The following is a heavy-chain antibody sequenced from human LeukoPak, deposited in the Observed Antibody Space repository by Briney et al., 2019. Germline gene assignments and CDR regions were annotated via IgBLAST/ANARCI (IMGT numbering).Heavy chain of an antibody. J-gene: IGHJ6*02. CDR2: ISSGGSTI. Sequence: TGGSLRLSCAASGFTFSSHEMNWVRQPPGKGLEWVSYISSGGSTIYYADSVKGRFTVSRDNAKNSLHLQMTSLRAEDTALYYCVRASVGGSAYGMDVWGQGTTVTVSS. D-gene: IGHD6-19*01. CDR1: GFTFSSHE. V-gene: IGHV3-48*03. CDR3: VRASVGGSAYGMDV.